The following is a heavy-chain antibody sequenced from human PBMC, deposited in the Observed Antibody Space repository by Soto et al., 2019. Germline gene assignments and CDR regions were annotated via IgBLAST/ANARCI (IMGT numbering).Heavy chain of an antibody. Sequence: GGSLRLSCAASGFTFSNYAMSWVRQAPGKGLEWVSIISGSGERTYYADSVKGRFTISRDNSKNTLYLQMNSLRAEDTAVYYCAKDHHYGSGSPPRGWFDSWGQGTLVTVSS. CDR2: ISGSGERT. CDR3: AKDHHYGSGSPPRGWFDS. D-gene: IGHD3-10*01. CDR1: GFTFSNYA. J-gene: IGHJ5*01. V-gene: IGHV3-23*01.